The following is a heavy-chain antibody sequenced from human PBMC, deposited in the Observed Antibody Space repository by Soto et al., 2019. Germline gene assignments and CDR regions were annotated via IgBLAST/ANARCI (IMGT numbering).Heavy chain of an antibody. CDR1: GFTFSSYG. D-gene: IGHD3-10*01. J-gene: IGHJ3*02. CDR3: AKGKWFGELLNNPDDAFDI. CDR2: ISYDGSNK. V-gene: IGHV3-30*18. Sequence: GGSLRLSCAASGFTFSSYGMHWVRQAPGKGLEWVAVISYDGSNKYYADSVKGRFTISRDNSKNTLYLQMNSLRAEDTAVYYCAKGKWFGELLNNPDDAFDIWGQGTMVTVSS.